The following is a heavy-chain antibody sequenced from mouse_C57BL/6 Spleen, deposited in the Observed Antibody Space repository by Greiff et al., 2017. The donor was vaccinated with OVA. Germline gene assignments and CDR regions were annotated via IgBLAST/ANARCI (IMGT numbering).Heavy chain of an antibody. Sequence: EVQLQESGGDLVKPGGSLKLSCAASGFTFSSYGMSWVRQTPDKRLEWVATISSGGSYTYYPDSVKGRFTISRDNAKNTLYLQMSSLKSEDTAMYYCARHKDTTVVVDYWGQGTTLTVSS. CDR2: ISSGGSYT. CDR1: GFTFSSYG. D-gene: IGHD1-1*01. CDR3: ARHKDTTVVVDY. J-gene: IGHJ2*01. V-gene: IGHV5-6*01.